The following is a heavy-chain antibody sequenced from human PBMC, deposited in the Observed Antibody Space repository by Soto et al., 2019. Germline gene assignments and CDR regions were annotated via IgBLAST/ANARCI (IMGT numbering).Heavy chain of an antibody. CDR3: ARTHPTYGDYFDY. Sequence: SGLPLGNPTQTLTLTFTFSGFSLSTSGMRVSWIRQPPGKALEWLARIDWDDDKFYSTSLKTRLTISKDTSKNQVVLTMTNMDPVDTATYYCARTHPTYGDYFDYWGQGTLVTVSS. V-gene: IGHV2-70*04. D-gene: IGHD4-17*01. CDR2: IDWDDDK. J-gene: IGHJ4*02. CDR1: GFSLSTSGMR.